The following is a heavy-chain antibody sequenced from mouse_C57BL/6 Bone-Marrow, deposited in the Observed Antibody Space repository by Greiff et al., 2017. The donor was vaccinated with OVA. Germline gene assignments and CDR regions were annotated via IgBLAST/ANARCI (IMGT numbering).Heavy chain of an antibody. CDR2: IYPRSGNT. J-gene: IGHJ4*01. CDR1: GYTFTSYG. Sequence: QVHVKQSGAELARPGASVKLSCKASGYTFTSYGISWVKQRTGQGLEWIGEIYPRSGNTYYNEKFKGKATLTADKSSSTAYMELRSLTSEDSAVYFCARPYALDYWGQGTSVTVSS. CDR3: ARPYALDY. V-gene: IGHV1-81*01.